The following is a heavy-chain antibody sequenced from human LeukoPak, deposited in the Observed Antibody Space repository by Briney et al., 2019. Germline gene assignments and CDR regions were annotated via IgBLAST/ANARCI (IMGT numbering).Heavy chain of an antibody. CDR2: ISGSGGST. D-gene: IGHD2-2*03. CDR1: GFTFSSYA. J-gene: IGHJ5*02. Sequence: GGSLRLSCAASGFTFSSYAMSWVRQAPGKGLEWVSAISGSGGSTYYADSVKGRFTISRDNSKNTLYLQMNNLRAEDTAVYYCAKDGYCSSTSCGRFDPWGQGTLVTVSS. V-gene: IGHV3-23*01. CDR3: AKDGYCSSTSCGRFDP.